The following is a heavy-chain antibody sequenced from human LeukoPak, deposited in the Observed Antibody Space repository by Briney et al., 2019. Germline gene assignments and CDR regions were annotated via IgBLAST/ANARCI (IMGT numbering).Heavy chain of an antibody. CDR2: INHSGST. CDR3: ARGGPPDIVVVPAALNAFDI. CDR1: GGSFSGYY. J-gene: IGHJ3*02. V-gene: IGHV4-34*01. Sequence: SETLSLTCAVYGGSFSGYYWSWIRQPPGKGLEWIGEINHSGSTNYNPSLKSRVTISVDTSKNQFSLKLSSVTAADTAVYYCARGGPPDIVVVPAALNAFDIWGQGTMVTVSS. D-gene: IGHD2-2*01.